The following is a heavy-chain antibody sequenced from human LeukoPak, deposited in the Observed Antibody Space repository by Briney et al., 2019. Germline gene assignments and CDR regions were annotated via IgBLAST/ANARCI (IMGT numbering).Heavy chain of an antibody. D-gene: IGHD3-9*01. CDR2: ISGSGGST. V-gene: IGHV3-23*01. J-gene: IGHJ4*02. CDR3: AKNPYYDILTGYYIDY. Sequence: PGGSLRLSCAASGFTFSSYAMSWVRQAPGKGLEWVSAISGSGGSTYYADSVKGRFTISRDNSKNTLYLQMSSLRAEDTAVYYCAKNPYYDILTGYYIDYWGQGTLVTVSS. CDR1: GFTFSSYA.